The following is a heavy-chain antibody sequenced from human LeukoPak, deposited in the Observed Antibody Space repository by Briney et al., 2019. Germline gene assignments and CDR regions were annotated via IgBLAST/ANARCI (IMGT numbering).Heavy chain of an antibody. J-gene: IGHJ3*02. CDR1: GYTFTRYG. CDR3: ARDPLWNYDGAFDI. CDR2: ISAYNGNT. D-gene: IGHD1-7*01. V-gene: IGHV1-18*01. Sequence: ASVKVSCKASGYTFTRYGISWVRQAPGQGLEWMGWISAYNGNTNYAQKIQGRVNMTTDTSTSTAYMELRSLRSDDTAVYYCARDPLWNYDGAFDIWGQGTMVTVSS.